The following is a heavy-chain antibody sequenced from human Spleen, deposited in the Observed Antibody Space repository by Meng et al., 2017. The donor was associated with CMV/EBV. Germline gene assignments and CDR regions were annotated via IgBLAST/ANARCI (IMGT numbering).Heavy chain of an antibody. CDR1: GFTFSSYG. CDR3: AKDREAAAGITY. CDR2: IRYDGSNK. Sequence: GESLKISCAASGFTFSSYGMHWVRQAPGKGLEWVAFIRYDGSNKYYADSVKGRFTISRDNSKSTLYLQMNSLRAEDTAVYYCAKDREAAAGITYWGQGTLVTVSS. V-gene: IGHV3-30*02. D-gene: IGHD6-13*01. J-gene: IGHJ4*02.